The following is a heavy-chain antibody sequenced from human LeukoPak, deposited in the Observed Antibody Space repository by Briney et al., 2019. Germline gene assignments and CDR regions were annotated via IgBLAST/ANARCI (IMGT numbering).Heavy chain of an antibody. D-gene: IGHD4-11*01. CDR3: GRYSSGSSGMDV. CDR1: GGSFSGYY. V-gene: IGHV4-34*01. J-gene: IGHJ6*02. Sequence: SETLSLTCAVYGGSFSGYYWSWIRQPPGKGLEWIGEINHSGSTNYNPSLKSRVTISVDTSKNHFSLKLSSVTAADTAVYYCGRYSSGSSGMDVWGQGTTVTVSS. CDR2: INHSGST.